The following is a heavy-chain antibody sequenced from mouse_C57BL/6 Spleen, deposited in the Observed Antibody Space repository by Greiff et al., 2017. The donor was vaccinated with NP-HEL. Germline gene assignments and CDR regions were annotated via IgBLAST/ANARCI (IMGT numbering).Heavy chain of an antibody. J-gene: IGHJ2*01. Sequence: VQLQQSGAELVKPGASVKLSCKASGYTFTSYWMQWVKQRPGQGLEWIGEIDPSDSYTNYNQKFKGKATLTVDTSSSTAYMQLSSLTSEDSAVYYCARKGMVKGYWGQGTTLTVSS. CDR2: IDPSDSYT. D-gene: IGHD2-2*01. CDR3: ARKGMVKGY. CDR1: GYTFTSYW. V-gene: IGHV1-50*01.